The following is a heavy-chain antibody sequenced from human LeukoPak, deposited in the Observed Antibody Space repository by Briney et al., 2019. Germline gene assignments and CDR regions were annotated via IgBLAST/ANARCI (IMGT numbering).Heavy chain of an antibody. CDR2: IYNDGST. CDR1: GFTVSSSY. CDR3: ARNTLFAFDI. Sequence: QAGGSLRLSCAASGFTVSSSYMSWVRQAPGKGLEWVSIIYNDGSTYYADSMKGRFTVSRDISKNTLYLQVNSLRAEDTAMYYCARNTLFAFDIWGQGTMVTVSS. V-gene: IGHV3-53*01. J-gene: IGHJ3*02.